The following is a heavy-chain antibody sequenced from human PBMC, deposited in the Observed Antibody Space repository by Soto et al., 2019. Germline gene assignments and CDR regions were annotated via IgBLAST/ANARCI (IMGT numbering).Heavy chain of an antibody. Sequence: GGSLRLSCAASGFTFSTYPMSWVRQAPGKGLEWVSGISGSGISTYYTDSVKGRFTISRDNSKNTVFLQMNSLRDEDTAVYYCVKPPVITASYYYYDMDVWGQGTTVTV. J-gene: IGHJ6*02. CDR1: GFTFSTYP. CDR3: VKPPVITASYYYYDMDV. D-gene: IGHD4-4*01. V-gene: IGHV3-23*01. CDR2: ISGSGIST.